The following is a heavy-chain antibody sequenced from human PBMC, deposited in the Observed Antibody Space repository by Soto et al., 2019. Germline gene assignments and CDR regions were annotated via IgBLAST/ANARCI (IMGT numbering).Heavy chain of an antibody. Sequence: ASVKVSCKASGYTFTSYGISWVRQAPGQGLEWMGWISAYNGNTNYAQKLQGRVTMTTDTSTSTAYMELRSLRSDDTAVYYCARDSNSGSYYVYNYWGQGTLVTVSS. J-gene: IGHJ4*02. D-gene: IGHD1-26*01. CDR2: ISAYNGNT. CDR3: ARDSNSGSYYVYNY. CDR1: GYTFTSYG. V-gene: IGHV1-18*01.